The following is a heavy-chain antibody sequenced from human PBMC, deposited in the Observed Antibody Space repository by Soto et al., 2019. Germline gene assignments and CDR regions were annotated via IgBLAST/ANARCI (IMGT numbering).Heavy chain of an antibody. CDR2: ISDSGGNT. V-gene: IGHV3-23*01. CDR1: GFTFSSYA. CDR3: AKHPPPTGYNSGWYGDY. J-gene: IGHJ4*02. Sequence: EVLLLESGGGLVQPGGSLRLSCAASGFTFSSYAMSWVRQAPGKGLEWVSDISDSGGNTHYADSVKGRFTISRDNSKNTLYLQMNSLRAEDTAVYYCAKHPPPTGYNSGWYGDYWGQGTLVTVSS. D-gene: IGHD6-19*01.